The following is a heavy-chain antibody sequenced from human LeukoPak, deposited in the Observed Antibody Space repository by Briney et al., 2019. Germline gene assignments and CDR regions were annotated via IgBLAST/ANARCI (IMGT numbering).Heavy chain of an antibody. CDR3: ARDRGYSAPGAFDI. Sequence: PGGSLRLSCAASGFTFSTHTMNWVRQAPGKGLEWVSAISSSSSYIYYADSVKGRFTISRDNAKRSMYLQMNSLRAEDTAVYYCARDRGYSAPGAFDIWGQGTMVTVSS. D-gene: IGHD5-18*01. CDR1: GFTFSTHT. CDR2: ISSSSSYI. V-gene: IGHV3-21*01. J-gene: IGHJ3*02.